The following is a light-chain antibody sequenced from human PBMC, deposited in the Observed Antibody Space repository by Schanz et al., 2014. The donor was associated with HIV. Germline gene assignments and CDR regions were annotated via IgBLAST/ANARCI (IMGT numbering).Light chain of an antibody. CDR1: SSDVGGYNY. J-gene: IGLJ3*02. Sequence: QSALTQPASVSGSPGQSITISCTGTSSDVGGYNYVSWYQQHPGKAPKLMIYDVSDRPSGVSDRFSGSKSDYTASLTISGLQAGDEADYYCNSYTSSNTRVFGGGTKLTVL. CDR2: DVS. CDR3: NSYTSSNTRV. V-gene: IGLV2-14*01.